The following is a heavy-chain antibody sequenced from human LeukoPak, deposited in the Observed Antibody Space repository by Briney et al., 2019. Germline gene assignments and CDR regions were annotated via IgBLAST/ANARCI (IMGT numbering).Heavy chain of an antibody. Sequence: GGSLRLSCAASGFTFSTYAMHWVRQAPGKGLEYVSAISSNGGSTYYADSVKGRFTISRDNSKNTLYLQMSSLRAEDTAVYYCVKDLVGAYYYDSSGYYYAEGGFQVDYWGQGTLVTVSS. CDR2: ISSNGGST. D-gene: IGHD3-22*01. CDR1: GFTFSTYA. J-gene: IGHJ4*02. CDR3: VKDLVGAYYYDSSGYYYAEGGFQVDY. V-gene: IGHV3-64D*06.